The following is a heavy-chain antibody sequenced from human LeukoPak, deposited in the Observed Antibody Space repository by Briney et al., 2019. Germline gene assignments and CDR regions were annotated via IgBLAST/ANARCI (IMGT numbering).Heavy chain of an antibody. V-gene: IGHV4-59*10. CDR1: GGSISSYY. J-gene: IGHJ5*02. CDR3: ARGIAVAGTLNWFDP. D-gene: IGHD6-19*01. Sequence: SETLCLTCAASGGSISSYYWSWIRQPAGKGLEWIGRIYTSGSTNYNPSLKSRVTMSVDTSKNQFSLKLSSVTAADTAVYYCARGIAVAGTLNWFDPWGQGTLVTVSS. CDR2: IYTSGST.